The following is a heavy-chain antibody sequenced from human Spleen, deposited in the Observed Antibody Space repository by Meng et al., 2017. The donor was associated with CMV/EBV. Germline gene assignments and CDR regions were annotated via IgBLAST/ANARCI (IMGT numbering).Heavy chain of an antibody. Sequence: ASGYSFNGYNIHWVRQAPGQGLEWMGWINPKTGGTYSTQRFQGRVTMTRDSSLSTAYMELGRLRSDDTAVYFCVRGGVLQFLEWLFFWGQGTLVTVSS. D-gene: IGHD3-3*01. CDR2: INPKTGGT. CDR1: GYSFNGYN. V-gene: IGHV1-2*02. CDR3: VRGGVLQFLEWLFF. J-gene: IGHJ4*02.